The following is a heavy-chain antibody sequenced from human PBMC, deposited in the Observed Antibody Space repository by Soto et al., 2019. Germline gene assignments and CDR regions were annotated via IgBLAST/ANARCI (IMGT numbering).Heavy chain of an antibody. CDR3: AKGGTSSLPFDY. CDR1: GGSISPYY. V-gene: IGHV4-59*01. Sequence: QVQLQESGPGLVKPSETLSLTCTVSGGSISPYYWSWIRQPPGKGLEWIGNIHYSGSTDYNPSLKSRVTISIDTPTNQFSLKLTSVTAADTAVYYCAKGGTSSLPFDYWGQGTLVTVSS. D-gene: IGHD2-2*01. CDR2: IHYSGST. J-gene: IGHJ4*02.